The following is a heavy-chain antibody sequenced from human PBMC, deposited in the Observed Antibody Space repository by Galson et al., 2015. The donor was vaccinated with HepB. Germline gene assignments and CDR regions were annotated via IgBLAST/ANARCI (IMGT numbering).Heavy chain of an antibody. V-gene: IGHV3-66*02. CDR3: ARDSPHYDFWRGYFDH. CDR1: GFTVSDNY. Sequence: SLRLSCAASGFTVSDNYMSWVRQAPGKGLEWVSLIYTGGRTYYADSVKGRFTISRDYSKNMLFLQMNSLRSEDTAVYYCARDSPHYDFWRGYFDHWGQGTLVTASS. J-gene: IGHJ4*02. D-gene: IGHD3-3*01. CDR2: IYTGGRT.